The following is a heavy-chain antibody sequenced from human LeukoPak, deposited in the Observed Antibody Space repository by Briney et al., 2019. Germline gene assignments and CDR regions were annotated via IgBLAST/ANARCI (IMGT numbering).Heavy chain of an antibody. CDR2: IYTSGST. D-gene: IGHD6-19*01. J-gene: IGHJ6*03. V-gene: IGHV4-4*07. CDR3: ASIAVAAHYYYYMDV. CDR1: GGSISSYY. Sequence: SETLSLTCTVSGGSISSYYWSWIRQPAGKGLEWIGRIYTSGSTNYNPSLKSRVTMSVDTSKNQFSLKLSSVTAADTAVYYCASIAVAAHYYYYMDVWGKGTTVTVSS.